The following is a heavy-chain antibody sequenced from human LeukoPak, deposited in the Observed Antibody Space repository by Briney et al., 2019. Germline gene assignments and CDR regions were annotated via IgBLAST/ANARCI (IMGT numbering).Heavy chain of an antibody. CDR1: GFTFSSYG. Sequence: PGGSLRLSCAASGFTFSSYGMHWVRQAPGKGLERVAVISYDGSNKYYADSVKGRFTISRDNSKNTLYLQMNSLRAEDTAVYYCAREKRALNDRVTRYYYYGMDVWGQGTTVTVSS. V-gene: IGHV3-30*19. J-gene: IGHJ6*02. D-gene: IGHD1-1*01. CDR2: ISYDGSNK. CDR3: AREKRALNDRVTRYYYYGMDV.